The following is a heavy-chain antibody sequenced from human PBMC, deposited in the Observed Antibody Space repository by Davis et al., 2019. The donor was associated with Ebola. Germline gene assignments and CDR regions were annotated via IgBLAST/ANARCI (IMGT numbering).Heavy chain of an antibody. CDR2: IYYSGST. CDR3: ARGTYGGNPGVYY. V-gene: IGHV4-59*01. CDR1: GGSISSYY. Sequence: SETLSLTCTVSGGSISSYYWSWIRQPPGKGLEWIGYIYYSGSTNYNPSLKSRVTISVDTSKNQFSLKLSSVTAADTAVYYCARGTYGGNPGVYYWGQGTLVTVSS. J-gene: IGHJ4*02. D-gene: IGHD4-23*01.